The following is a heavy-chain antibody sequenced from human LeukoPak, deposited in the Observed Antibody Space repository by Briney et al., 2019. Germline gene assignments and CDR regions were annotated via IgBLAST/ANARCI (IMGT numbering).Heavy chain of an antibody. CDR1: GFTFSSYA. D-gene: IGHD3-9*01. CDR2: ISYDGSNK. V-gene: IGHV3-30-3*01. J-gene: IGHJ4*02. Sequence: GGSLRLSCAASGFTFSSYAMHWVRQAPGKGLEWVAVISYDGSNKYYADSVKGRFTISRDNSKNTLYLQMNSLRAEDTAVYYCARVGGVLRYFDWLLEPETGYWGQGTLVTVSS. CDR3: ARVGGVLRYFDWLLEPETGY.